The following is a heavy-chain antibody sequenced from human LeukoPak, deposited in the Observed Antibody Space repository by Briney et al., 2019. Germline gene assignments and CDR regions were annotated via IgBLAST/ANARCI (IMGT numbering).Heavy chain of an antibody. J-gene: IGHJ6*02. D-gene: IGHD2-2*02. CDR1: GFTFSSYS. Sequence: GGSLRLSCAASGFTFSSYSMNWVRQAPGKGLEWVSSISSSSSYIYYADSVKGRFTISRDNSKNTLYPQMNSLRAEDTAVYYCATLGYCSSTSCYTHYYYYGMDVWGQGTTVTVSS. CDR3: ATLGYCSSTSCYTHYYYYGMDV. V-gene: IGHV3-21*01. CDR2: ISSSSSYI.